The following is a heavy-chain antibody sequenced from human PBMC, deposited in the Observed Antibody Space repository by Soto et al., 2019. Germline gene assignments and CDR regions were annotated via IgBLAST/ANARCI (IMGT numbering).Heavy chain of an antibody. Sequence: ASVKVSCKASGYTFSGFYMHWVRQAPGQGLERMGWINPNSGGTKSAEKFQGRVTMTRDTSISTAYMELSRLTSDDTAVYYCASAAVTGTAGLAFWGQGTHVTGSS. CDR1: GYTFSGFY. J-gene: IGHJ4*02. CDR3: ASAAVTGTAGLAF. D-gene: IGHD6-19*01. V-gene: IGHV1-2*02. CDR2: INPNSGGT.